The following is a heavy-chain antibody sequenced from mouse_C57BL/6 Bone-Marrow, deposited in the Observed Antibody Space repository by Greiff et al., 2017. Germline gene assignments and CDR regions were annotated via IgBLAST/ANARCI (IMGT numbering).Heavy chain of an antibody. CDR2: IDPENGDT. D-gene: IGHD1-1*02. V-gene: IGHV14-4*01. J-gene: IGHJ3*01. Sequence: VQLQQSGAELVRPGASVKLSCTASGFNIKDDYMHWVKQRPEQGLEWIGWIDPENGDTEYASKFQGKATITADTSSNTAYLQLSSLTSEDTAVYYCTRGYGAWFAYWGQGTLVTVSA. CDR1: GFNIKDDY. CDR3: TRGYGAWFAY.